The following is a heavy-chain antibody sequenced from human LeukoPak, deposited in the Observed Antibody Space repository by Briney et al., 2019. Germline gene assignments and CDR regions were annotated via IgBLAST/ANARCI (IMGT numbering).Heavy chain of an antibody. Sequence: GGSRRFSGAASGLTFSSYGMHWVRKAPGKGLKWVAVISYDGSNKYYADSVKGRFTISRDNSKNTLYLQMNSLRAEDTAVYYCAKDPNYYDSSGYYPDYWGQGTLVTVSS. D-gene: IGHD3-22*01. J-gene: IGHJ4*02. V-gene: IGHV3-30*18. CDR3: AKDPNYYDSSGYYPDY. CDR1: GLTFSSYG. CDR2: ISYDGSNK.